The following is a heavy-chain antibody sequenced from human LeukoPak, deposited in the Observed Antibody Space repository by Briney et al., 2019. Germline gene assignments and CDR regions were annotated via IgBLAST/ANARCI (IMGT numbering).Heavy chain of an antibody. CDR1: GFTFSSYA. D-gene: IGHD1-1*01. V-gene: IGHV3-23*01. CDR2: ISGSGGST. CDR3: AKDRSKLERRAFDI. Sequence: GGSLRHSCAASGFTFSSYAMSWVRQAPGKGLEWVSAISGSGGSTYYADSVEGRFTISRDNSKNTLYLQMNSLRAEDTAVYYCAKDRSKLERRAFDIWGRGTMVAVSS. J-gene: IGHJ3*02.